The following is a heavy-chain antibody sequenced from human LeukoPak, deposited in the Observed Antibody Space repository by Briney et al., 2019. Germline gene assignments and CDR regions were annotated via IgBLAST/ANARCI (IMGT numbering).Heavy chain of an antibody. V-gene: IGHV1-2*02. D-gene: IGHD6-13*01. Sequence: GASVKVSCKASGYTFTGYYMHWVRQAPGQGLEWMGWINPNSGGTNYAQKFQGRVTMTRDTSISTAYMELSRLRSDDTAVYYCARDDENSSSWFDYWGQGTLVTVSS. J-gene: IGHJ4*02. CDR2: INPNSGGT. CDR3: ARDDENSSSWFDY. CDR1: GYTFTGYY.